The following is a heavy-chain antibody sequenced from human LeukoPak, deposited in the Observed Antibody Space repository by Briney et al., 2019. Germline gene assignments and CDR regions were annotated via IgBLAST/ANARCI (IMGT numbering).Heavy chain of an antibody. D-gene: IGHD2-2*01. CDR2: FYRDGDT. Sequence: GGSLRLSCAASGFTVSSNYMSWVRQAPGKGLEGVSVFYRDGDTFYADSVKGRFTISRDNSKNTLHLQMDSLRAEDTAVYYCARGQRVVPAVPAPNDYWGQGTLVTVSS. V-gene: IGHV3-66*01. CDR1: GFTVSSNY. CDR3: ARGQRVVPAVPAPNDY. J-gene: IGHJ4*02.